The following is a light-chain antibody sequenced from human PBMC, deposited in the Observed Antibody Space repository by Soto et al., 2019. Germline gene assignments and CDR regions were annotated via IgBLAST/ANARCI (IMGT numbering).Light chain of an antibody. J-gene: IGKJ5*01. CDR3: QQYDNLPLI. Sequence: IQMTQSPSSLSASVGDRVTITCQATQDIRKYLNWYQQKPGKAPKLLMYDASSLETGVPSRFSGSGSGTDFTLTISSLQPEDFATYYCQQYDNLPLIFGQGTRLDIK. CDR1: QDIRKY. V-gene: IGKV1-33*01. CDR2: DAS.